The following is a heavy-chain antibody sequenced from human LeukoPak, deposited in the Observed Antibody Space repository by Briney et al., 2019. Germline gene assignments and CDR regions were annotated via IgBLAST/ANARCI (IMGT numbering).Heavy chain of an antibody. Sequence: PSETLSLTCTVSGGSISSYYWSWIRQPPGKGLEWTGYIYYSGSTNYNPSLKSRVTISVDTSKNQFSLKLSSVTAADTAVYYCARHMGEDIVLMVYAFDYWGQGTLVTVSS. CDR2: IYYSGST. V-gene: IGHV4-59*08. CDR1: GGSISSYY. J-gene: IGHJ4*02. CDR3: ARHMGEDIVLMVYAFDY. D-gene: IGHD2-8*01.